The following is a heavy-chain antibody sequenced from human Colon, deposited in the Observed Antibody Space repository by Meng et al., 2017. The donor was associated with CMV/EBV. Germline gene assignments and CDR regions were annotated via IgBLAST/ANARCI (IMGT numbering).Heavy chain of an antibody. V-gene: IGHV3-30*02. CDR2: ISFDGSHK. D-gene: IGHD3-10*01. J-gene: IGHJ6*02. CDR1: GFSFSAHG. CDR3: AKDRGYSDYSYYAMDV. Sequence: GESLKISCAASGFSFSAHGMHWVRQAPGKGLEWVAFISFDGSHKYYEDSVKGRFTPSRDNPENTVYLQMNTLRDEDTAMYYCAKDRGYSDYSYYAMDVWGQGTTVTVSS.